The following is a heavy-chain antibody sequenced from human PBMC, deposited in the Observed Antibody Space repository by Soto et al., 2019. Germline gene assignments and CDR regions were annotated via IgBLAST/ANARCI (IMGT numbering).Heavy chain of an antibody. CDR1: GFTFSSYG. CDR2: MSPSGLT. D-gene: IGHD3-3*01. J-gene: IGHJ4*02. V-gene: IGHV3-23*01. CDR3: AKGSRDSRPYFFDY. Sequence: PGGSLRLSCAASGFTFSSYGMHWVRQAPGKGLEWVSAMSPSGLTYYADSVKGRFTISRDNSRNTLYLQMNSLRAEDTADYYCAKGSRDSRPYFFDYWGQGTPVTVSS.